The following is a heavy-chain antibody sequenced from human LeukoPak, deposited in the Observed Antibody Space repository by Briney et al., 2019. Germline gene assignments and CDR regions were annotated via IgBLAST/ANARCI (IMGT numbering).Heavy chain of an antibody. D-gene: IGHD1-1*01. CDR1: GYSINSGYY. CDR3: ARRAYSAAYWKHFDY. J-gene: IGHJ4*02. V-gene: IGHV4-38-2*02. CDR2: IYHSGST. Sequence: SETLSLTCTVSGYSINSGYYWGWIRQPPGKGLEWIGSIYHSGSTYYNPSLKSRVTISVDTSKNQFSLKLSSVTAADTAVYFCARRAYSAAYWKHFDYWGQGTLVTVSS.